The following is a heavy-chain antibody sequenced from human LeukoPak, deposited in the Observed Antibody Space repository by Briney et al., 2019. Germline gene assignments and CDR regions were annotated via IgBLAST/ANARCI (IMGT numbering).Heavy chain of an antibody. CDR2: INHSGST. Sequence: PSETLSLTCAVYGGSFSGYYWSWIRQPPGKGLEWIGEINHSGSTNYNPSLKSRVTISVDTSKNQFSLKLSSVTAADTAVYYCARADTRITIFGVVIIGPFDYWGQGTLVTVSS. CDR1: GGSFSGYY. V-gene: IGHV4-34*01. CDR3: ARADTRITIFGVVIIGPFDY. D-gene: IGHD3-3*01. J-gene: IGHJ4*02.